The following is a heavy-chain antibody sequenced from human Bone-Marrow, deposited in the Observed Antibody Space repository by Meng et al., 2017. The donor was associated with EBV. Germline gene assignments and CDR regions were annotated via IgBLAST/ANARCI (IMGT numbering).Heavy chain of an antibody. V-gene: IGHV1-69*01. Sequence: QVQVVQSGAEVKKPGSSVKVSCKTSGGIFRGDAISWVRQAPGQGLEWMGGLIPLSDAPHYAQKFQGRVTITADESTSTHYLDLSGLRSEDTAVYYCASESGRGFTPDYWGQGALVTVSS. CDR1: GGIFRGDA. CDR2: LIPLSDAP. J-gene: IGHJ4*02. CDR3: ASESGRGFTPDY. D-gene: IGHD3-10*01.